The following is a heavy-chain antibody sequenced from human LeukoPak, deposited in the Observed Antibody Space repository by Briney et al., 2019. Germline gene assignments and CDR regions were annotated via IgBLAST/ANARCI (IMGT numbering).Heavy chain of an antibody. J-gene: IGHJ3*02. CDR1: GDSISSHY. CDR2: FDYSGST. Sequence: PSETLSLTCTVSGDSISSHYWSWIRQPPGRGLEWIGYFDYSGSTNYNPSLKSRVTISKDTSRNQFSLKLRSVTAADSAVYYCARHGSGTYYNSYGAFDIWGRGTMVTVSS. V-gene: IGHV4-59*08. CDR3: ARHGSGTYYNSYGAFDI. D-gene: IGHD3-10*01.